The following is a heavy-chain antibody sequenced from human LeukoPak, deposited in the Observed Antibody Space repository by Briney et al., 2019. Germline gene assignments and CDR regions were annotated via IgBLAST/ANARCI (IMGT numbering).Heavy chain of an antibody. J-gene: IGHJ5*02. Sequence: GASVKVSCKASGYTFTTYGISWVRQAPGQGLEWMGWISAYNGKTNYAQKLQGRVTMTTDTSTSTAFMELRSLRSDDTAVYYYARDRIAVRPNWFDPWGQGTLVTVSS. CDR1: GYTFTTYG. V-gene: IGHV1-18*01. D-gene: IGHD6-6*01. CDR3: ARDRIAVRPNWFDP. CDR2: ISAYNGKT.